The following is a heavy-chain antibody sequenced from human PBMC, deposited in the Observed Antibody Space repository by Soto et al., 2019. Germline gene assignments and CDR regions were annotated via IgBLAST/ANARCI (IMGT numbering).Heavy chain of an antibody. CDR3: ARGLRHFDY. CDR2: ISSSSSTI. J-gene: IGHJ4*02. Sequence: PGGSLRLSCAASGFTFSSYSMNWVRQAPGKGLEWVSYISSSSSTIYYADSVKGRFTISRDNAKNSLYLQMNGLRAEDTAVYYCARGLRHFDYWGQGTLVTVSS. CDR1: GFTFSSYS. V-gene: IGHV3-48*01. D-gene: IGHD3-16*01.